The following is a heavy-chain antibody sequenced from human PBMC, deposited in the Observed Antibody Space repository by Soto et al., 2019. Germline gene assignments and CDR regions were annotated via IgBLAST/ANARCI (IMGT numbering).Heavy chain of an antibody. CDR1: GFTFTSSA. D-gene: IGHD3-22*01. J-gene: IGHJ4*02. CDR2: IVVGSGNT. Sequence: SVKVSCKASGFTFTSSAVQWVRQARGQRLEWIGWIVVGSGNTNYAQKFQERVTITRDMSTSTAYMELSGLRSEDTAVYYCAALYDSSGPPIDYWGQGTLVTVSS. V-gene: IGHV1-58*01. CDR3: AALYDSSGPPIDY.